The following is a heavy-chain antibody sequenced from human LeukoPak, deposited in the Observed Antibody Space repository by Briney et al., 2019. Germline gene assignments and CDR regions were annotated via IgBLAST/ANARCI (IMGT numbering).Heavy chain of an antibody. CDR2: IYSGGST. J-gene: IGHJ6*02. V-gene: IGHV3-53*01. CDR1: GFTVSSNY. Sequence: GGSLRLSCAASGFTVSSNYMSWVRQAPGKGLEWVSVIYSGGSTYYEDSVKGRFTISRDNSKNTLYLQMNSLRAEDTAVYYCAREGVRDSSIYYYGMDVWGQGTTVTVSS. CDR3: AREGVRDSSIYYYGMDV. D-gene: IGHD2-2*01.